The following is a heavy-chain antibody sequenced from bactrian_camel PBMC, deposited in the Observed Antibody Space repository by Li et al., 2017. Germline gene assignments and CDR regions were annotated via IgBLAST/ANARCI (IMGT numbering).Heavy chain of an antibody. CDR2: IGGTGATT. Sequence: LVESGGGSVQPGGSLRLSCAASKFTFSKFDMTWVRQAPGKGLEWVSAIGGTGATTYYANSVKGRFTVTQGNAGNTLDLQMNSLNPADSAMYYCAAATQVIACNSQFFNVWGQGTQVTVS. J-gene: IGHJ4*01. D-gene: IGHD4*01. CDR1: KFTFSKFD. V-gene: IGHV3S40*01. CDR3: AAATQVIACNSQFFNV.